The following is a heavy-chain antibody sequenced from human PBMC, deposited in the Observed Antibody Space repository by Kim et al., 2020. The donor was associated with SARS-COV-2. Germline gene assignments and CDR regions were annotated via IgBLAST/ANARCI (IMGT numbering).Heavy chain of an antibody. CDR3: ARDQYSSSPGYYYYGMDV. CDR1: GFTFSSYS. Sequence: GGSLRLSCAASGFTFSSYSMNWVRQAPGKGLEWVSSISSSSSYIYYADSVKGRFTISRDNAKNSLYLQMNSLRAEDTAVYYCARDQYSSSPGYYYYGMDVWGQGTTVTVSS. V-gene: IGHV3-21*01. CDR2: ISSSSSYI. J-gene: IGHJ6*02. D-gene: IGHD6-6*01.